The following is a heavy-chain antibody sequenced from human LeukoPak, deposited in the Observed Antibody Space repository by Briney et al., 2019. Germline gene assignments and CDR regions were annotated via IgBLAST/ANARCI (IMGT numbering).Heavy chain of an antibody. CDR1: GFTFSSSG. Sequence: GGSLRLSCAASGFTFSSSGMHWVRQSPGKGLEWVAAISYDGSKKQYADSVKGRFTISRDNAKNSLYLQMNSLRAEDTAVYYCAKYVWGSYRIFDYWGQGTLVTVSS. CDR2: ISYDGSKK. D-gene: IGHD3-16*02. J-gene: IGHJ4*02. CDR3: AKYVWGSYRIFDY. V-gene: IGHV3-30*18.